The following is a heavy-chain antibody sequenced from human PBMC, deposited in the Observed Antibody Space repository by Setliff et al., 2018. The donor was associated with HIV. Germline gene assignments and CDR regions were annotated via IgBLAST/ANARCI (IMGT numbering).Heavy chain of an antibody. D-gene: IGHD1-20*01. V-gene: IGHV4-59*11. Sequence: PSETLSLTCTVSGGSISSHYWSWIRQPPGKGLEWIGYISYSGSTNYNPSLKSRVTISVDTSKNQFSLKLGSVTAADTAVYYRARDLDNWKGLHAFDIWGQGTMVTVSS. CDR3: ARDLDNWKGLHAFDI. CDR2: ISYSGST. CDR1: GGSISSHY. J-gene: IGHJ3*02.